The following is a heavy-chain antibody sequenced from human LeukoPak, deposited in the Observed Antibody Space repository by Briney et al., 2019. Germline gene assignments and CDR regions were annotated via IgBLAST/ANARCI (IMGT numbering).Heavy chain of an antibody. CDR2: IFYSGTT. CDR1: GGSISSSSYY. D-gene: IGHD3-3*01. J-gene: IGHJ4*02. CDR3: ASGETYYDFRY. Sequence: PSETLSLTCTVSGGSISSSSYYWGWIRQPPGKGLEWIGFIFYSGTTNYNPSLKSRVTISVDTSKNQFSLKLSSVTAADTAVYYCASGETYYDFRYWGQGTLVTVSS. V-gene: IGHV4-61*05.